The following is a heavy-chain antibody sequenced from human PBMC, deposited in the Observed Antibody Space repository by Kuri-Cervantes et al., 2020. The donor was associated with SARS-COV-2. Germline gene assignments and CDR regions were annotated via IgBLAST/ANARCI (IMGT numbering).Heavy chain of an antibody. CDR2: INPSGGSR. Sequence: YTFNSYYMHWVRQAPGQGLEWMGIINPSGGSRSYAQKFQGRVTMTRDTSTSKVYMELSRLRPEDTVGYCCATGITIVGAVLREFDNWCQGTLVTVSS. CDR3: ATGITIVGAVLREFDN. D-gene: IGHD3-3*01. CDR1: YTFNSYY. J-gene: IGHJ4*01. V-gene: IGHV1-46*02.